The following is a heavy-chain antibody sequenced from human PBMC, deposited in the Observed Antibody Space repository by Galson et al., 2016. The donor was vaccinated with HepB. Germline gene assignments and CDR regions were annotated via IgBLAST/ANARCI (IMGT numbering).Heavy chain of an antibody. CDR3: ARVGPIAATSPYYYGLDV. Sequence: SLRLSCAASGFTFRDYPMNWVRQAPGKGLEWVSDINSSGGTIFYADSVKGRFTISRDNAKNSLFLQMNSLRDEDTAVYYCARVGPIAATSPYYYGLDVWGQGTTVTVSS. CDR1: GFTFRDYP. CDR2: INSSGGTI. J-gene: IGHJ6*02. D-gene: IGHD6-13*01. V-gene: IGHV3-48*02.